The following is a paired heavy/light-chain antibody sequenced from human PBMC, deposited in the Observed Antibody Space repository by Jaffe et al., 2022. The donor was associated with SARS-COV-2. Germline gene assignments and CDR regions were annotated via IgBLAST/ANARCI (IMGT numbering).Heavy chain of an antibody. CDR1: GFTFSSYW. Sequence: EVQLVESGGGLVQPGGSLRLSCAASGFTFSSYWMSWVRQAPGKGLEWVANIKQDGSEKYYVDSVKGRFTISRDNAKNSLYLQMNSLRAEDTAVYYCARECRGYYDSSGYYITTRYFDYWGQGTLVTVSS. V-gene: IGHV3-7*01. CDR2: IKQDGSEK. J-gene: IGHJ4*02. D-gene: IGHD3-22*01. CDR3: ARECRGYYDSSGYYITTRYFDY.
Light chain of an antibody. CDR3: QQYDNLPPVT. J-gene: IGKJ4*01. Sequence: DIQMTQSPSSLSASVGDRVTITCQASQDISNYLNWYQQKPGKAPKLLIYDASNLETGVPSRFSGSGSGTDFTFTISSLQPEDIATYYCQQYDNLPPVTFGGGTKVEIK. CDR1: QDISNY. CDR2: DAS. V-gene: IGKV1-33*01.